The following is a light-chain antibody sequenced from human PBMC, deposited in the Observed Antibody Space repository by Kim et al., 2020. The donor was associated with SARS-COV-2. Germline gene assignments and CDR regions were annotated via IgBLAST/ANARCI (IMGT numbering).Light chain of an antibody. J-gene: IGKJ1*01. V-gene: IGKV4-1*01. Sequence: DIVMTQSPDSLAVSLGERATINCKSSQSVLYEINNNHYLAWYQQKPGQPPKLLIYWASTRQSGVPDRFSGSGSGTDFTLTISSLQAEDVAVYYCQQYYTSPPWTFGQGTKVDIK. CDR2: WAS. CDR1: QSVLYEINNNHY. CDR3: QQYYTSPPWT.